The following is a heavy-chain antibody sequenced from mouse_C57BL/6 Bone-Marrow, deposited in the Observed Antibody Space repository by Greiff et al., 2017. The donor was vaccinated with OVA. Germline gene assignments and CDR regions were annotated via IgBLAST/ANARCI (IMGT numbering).Heavy chain of an antibody. Sequence: QVQLQQSGAELVRPGPSVKMSCKASGYTFTNYWIGWAKQRPGHGLEWIGDIYPGGGYTNYTEKFKGKATLTADKSSSTAYMQFSSLTSEDSAIYYCARGSYYFYAMDYWGQGTSVTVSS. CDR2: IYPGGGYT. J-gene: IGHJ4*01. CDR3: ARGSYYFYAMDY. V-gene: IGHV1-63*01. CDR1: GYTFTNYW. D-gene: IGHD2-12*01.